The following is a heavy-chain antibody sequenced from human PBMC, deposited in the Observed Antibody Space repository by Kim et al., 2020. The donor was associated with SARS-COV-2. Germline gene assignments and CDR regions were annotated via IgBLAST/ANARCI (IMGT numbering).Heavy chain of an antibody. CDR3: ARGSGSYFLVAFDI. Sequence: SETLSLTCAVYGGSFSGYYWSWIRQPPGKGLEWIGEINHSGSTNYNPSLKSRVTISVDTSKNQFSLKLSSVTAADTAVYYCARGSGSYFLVAFDIWGQGTMVTVSS. D-gene: IGHD1-26*01. CDR1: GGSFSGYY. V-gene: IGHV4-34*01. CDR2: INHSGST. J-gene: IGHJ3*02.